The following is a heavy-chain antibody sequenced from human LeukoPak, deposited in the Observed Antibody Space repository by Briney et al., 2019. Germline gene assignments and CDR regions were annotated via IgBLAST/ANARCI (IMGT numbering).Heavy chain of an antibody. J-gene: IGHJ4*02. CDR3: ARDRGTWNDDGFDY. CDR2: IYISGST. V-gene: IGHV4-4*07. Sequence: SETLSLTCTVSGGSFSSYYWSWIRQPAGKGLEWIGRIYISGSTNYNPSLKSRVTMSVDTSKNQFSLKLSSVTAADTAVYYCARDRGTWNDDGFDYWGQGTLVTVSS. CDR1: GGSFSSYY. D-gene: IGHD1-1*01.